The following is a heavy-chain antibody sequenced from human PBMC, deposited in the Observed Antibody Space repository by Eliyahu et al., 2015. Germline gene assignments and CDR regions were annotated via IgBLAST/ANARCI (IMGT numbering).Heavy chain of an antibody. V-gene: IGHV4-39*01. CDR1: GGSISSSXYX. CDR2: IYYSGST. Sequence: QLQLQESGPGLVKPSEXLSLTCTVXGGSISSSXYXWGWIRQPPGKGLEWIGSIYYSGSTYYNPSLKSRVTISVDTSKNQFSLKLSSVTAADTAVYYCASSGELGFDYWGQGTLVTVSS. J-gene: IGHJ4*02. CDR3: ASSGELGFDY. D-gene: IGHD1-26*01.